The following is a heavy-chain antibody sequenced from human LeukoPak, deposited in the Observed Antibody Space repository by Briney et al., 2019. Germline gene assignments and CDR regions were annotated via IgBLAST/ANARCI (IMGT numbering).Heavy chain of an antibody. CDR1: GYTFTSYG. J-gene: IGHJ4*02. V-gene: IGHV1-18*01. CDR2: ISPYNGNT. CDR3: ARDGSSSWYAY. Sequence: GASVKVSCKASGYTFTSYGISWVRQAPGQRLEWMGWISPYNGNTNYAQKLQGRVTMTADTSTSTAYMDLRSLSSDDTAVYYCARDGSSSWYAYWGQGTLVTVSS. D-gene: IGHD6-13*01.